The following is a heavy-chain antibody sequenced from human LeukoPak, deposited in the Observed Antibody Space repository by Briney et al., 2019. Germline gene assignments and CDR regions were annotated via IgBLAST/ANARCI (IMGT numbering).Heavy chain of an antibody. Sequence: SVTVSCTASGYTFTGYYMHWVRQAPGQGLEWMGGIIPIFGTANYAQKFQGRVTITADESTSTAYMELSSLRSEDTAVYYCARDSGSYLNGCWGQGTLVTVSS. CDR1: GYTFTGYY. CDR3: ARDSGSYLNGC. CDR2: IIPIFGTA. D-gene: IGHD1-26*01. V-gene: IGHV1-69*13. J-gene: IGHJ4*02.